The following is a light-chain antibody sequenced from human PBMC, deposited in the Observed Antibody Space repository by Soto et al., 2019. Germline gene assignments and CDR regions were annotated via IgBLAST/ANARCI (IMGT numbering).Light chain of an antibody. J-gene: IGKJ1*01. CDR3: QQYGNSPRT. Sequence: DIVMTQSSASLSVSPGERATLSCRASQSVSRYLAWYQQKPGQAPRLLISDASNRATGIPVRFSGSRSGTDFTLTISRLEPEDFPVYYCQQYGNSPRTFHQGTKVDIK. CDR2: DAS. V-gene: IGKV3-20*01. CDR1: QSVSRY.